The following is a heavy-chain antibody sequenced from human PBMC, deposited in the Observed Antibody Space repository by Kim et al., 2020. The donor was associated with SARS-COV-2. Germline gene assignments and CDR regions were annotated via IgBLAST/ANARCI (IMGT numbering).Heavy chain of an antibody. CDR3: ARDRAYYFDY. V-gene: IGHV1-46*01. Sequence: TSYAQKFQGRVTMTRDTSTSTVYMELSSLRSEDTAVYYCARDRAYYFDYWGQGTLVTVSS. CDR2: T. J-gene: IGHJ4*02.